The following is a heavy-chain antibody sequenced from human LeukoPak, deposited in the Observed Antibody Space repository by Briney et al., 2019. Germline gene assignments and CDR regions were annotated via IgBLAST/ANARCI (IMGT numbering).Heavy chain of an antibody. CDR3: SREFSGPLNWFDP. V-gene: IGHV4-38-2*02. CDR2: IYHSGST. D-gene: IGHD2-15*01. CDR1: GYSISSGYY. Sequence: NPSETLSLTCTVSGYSISSGYYWGWIRQPPGKGLEWIGSIYHSGSTYYNPSLKSRVTISVDTSKNQFSLRLSSVTAADTAVYYCSREFSGPLNWFDPWGQGTLVTVSS. J-gene: IGHJ5*02.